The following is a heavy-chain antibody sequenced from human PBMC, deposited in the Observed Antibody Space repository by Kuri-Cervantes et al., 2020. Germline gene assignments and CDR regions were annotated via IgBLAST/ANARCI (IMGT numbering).Heavy chain of an antibody. CDR1: GYTFTDYY. J-gene: IGHJ3*02. CDR2: INPNSGGA. CDR3: ARTHLLLWVGEDDSFGI. V-gene: IGHV1-2*02. Sequence: ASVKVSCKASGYTFTDYYMHWVRLAPGQGLEWMGWINPNSGGADYAQKFQGRVTMTRDTSINTAYMQLSSLTSDDTAVYYCARTHLLLWVGEDDSFGIWGQGTMVTVSS. D-gene: IGHD3-10*01.